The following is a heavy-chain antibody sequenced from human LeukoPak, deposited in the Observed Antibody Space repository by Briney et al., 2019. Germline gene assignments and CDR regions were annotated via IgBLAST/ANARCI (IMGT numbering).Heavy chain of an antibody. D-gene: IGHD2-2*01. CDR1: GGTFSSYA. CDR3: ARGGCSSTSCSPLDGDY. Sequence: GASVKVSCKASGGTFSSYAISWVRQAPGQGLEWMGGIIPIFGTANYARKFQGRVTITADESTSTAYMELSSLRSEDTAVYYCARGGCSSTSCSPLDGDYWGQGTLVTVSS. J-gene: IGHJ4*02. V-gene: IGHV1-69*13. CDR2: IIPIFGTA.